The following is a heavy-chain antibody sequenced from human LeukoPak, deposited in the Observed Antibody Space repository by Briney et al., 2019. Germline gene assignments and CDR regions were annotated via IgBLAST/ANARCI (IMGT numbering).Heavy chain of an antibody. CDR3: ARSGSLYYDSSGSGY. CDR2: INHSGST. CDR1: GGSFSGYY. D-gene: IGHD3-22*01. J-gene: IGHJ4*02. Sequence: SETLSHTCAVYGGSFSGYYWSWIRQPPGKGLEWIGEINHSGSTNYNPSLKSRVTISVDTSKNQFSLKLSSVTAADTAVYYCARSGSLYYDSSGSGYWGQGTLVTVSS. V-gene: IGHV4-34*01.